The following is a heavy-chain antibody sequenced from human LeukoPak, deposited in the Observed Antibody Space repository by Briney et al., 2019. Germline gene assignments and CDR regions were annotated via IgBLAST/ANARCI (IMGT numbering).Heavy chain of an antibody. V-gene: IGHV1-8*03. CDR1: GYTFTSYD. D-gene: IGHD2-8*01. J-gene: IGHJ4*02. CDR2: MNPNSGNT. CDR3: ARDRGLLGVSPFDY. Sequence: ASVKVSCKASGYTFTSYDINWVRQATGQGLEWMGWMNPNSGNTGYAQKFQGRVTITRNTSISTAYMELSSLRSEDTAVYYCARDRGLLGVSPFDYWGQGTLVTVSS.